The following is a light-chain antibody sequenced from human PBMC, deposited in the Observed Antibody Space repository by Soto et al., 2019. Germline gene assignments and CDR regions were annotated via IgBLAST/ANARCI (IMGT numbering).Light chain of an antibody. CDR3: QQYNSYPYT. J-gene: IGKJ2*01. V-gene: IGKV1-5*01. CDR1: QSISSW. CDR2: DAS. Sequence: DIQMTQSPSTLSASVGDRATITCRASQSISSWLAWYQQKPGKAPKLLIYDASSLESGVPSRFSGSGSGTEFPLTISSLQPDDFATYYCQQYNSYPYTFGQGTKLEIK.